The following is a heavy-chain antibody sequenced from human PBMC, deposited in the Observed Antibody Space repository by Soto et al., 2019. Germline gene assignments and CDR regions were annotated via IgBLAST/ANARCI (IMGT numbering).Heavy chain of an antibody. D-gene: IGHD6-19*01. CDR3: ARLDYSSDWVVDY. CDR1: GGSISSYY. J-gene: IGHJ4*02. Sequence: SETLSLTCTVSGGSISSYYWSWIRQPPGKGLEWIGYIYYSGSTNYNPSLKSRVTISVDTSKNQFSLKLSSVTAADTAVYYCARLDYSSDWVVDYWGQGTLVTVSS. V-gene: IGHV4-59*08. CDR2: IYYSGST.